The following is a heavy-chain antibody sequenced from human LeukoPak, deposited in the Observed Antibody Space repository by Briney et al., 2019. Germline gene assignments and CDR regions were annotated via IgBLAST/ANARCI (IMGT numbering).Heavy chain of an antibody. J-gene: IGHJ4*02. Sequence: SETLSLTCTVSGGSISSYYWSWIQQPPGKGLEWIGYIYYSGSTNYNPSLRSRVTISVDTSKNQFSLKLSSVTAADTAVYYCARLRSSSWDFDYWGQGTLVTVSS. V-gene: IGHV4-59*08. CDR1: GGSISSYY. D-gene: IGHD6-13*01. CDR2: IYYSGST. CDR3: ARLRSSSWDFDY.